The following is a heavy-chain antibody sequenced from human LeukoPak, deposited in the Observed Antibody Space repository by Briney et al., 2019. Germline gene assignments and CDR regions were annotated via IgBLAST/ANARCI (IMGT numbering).Heavy chain of an antibody. CDR1: GYTFTSYD. J-gene: IGHJ6*03. V-gene: IGHV1-8*01. CDR2: MNPNSGNT. D-gene: IGHD3-3*01. CDR3: ARGPLGITIFGVVIPTGYYYYYMDV. Sequence: ASVKVSCKASGYTFTSYDINWVRQATGQGLEWMGWMNPNSGNTGYAQKFQGRVTMTRNTSISTAYMELSSLRSEDTAVYYFARGPLGITIFGVVIPTGYYYYYMDVWGKGTTVTVSS.